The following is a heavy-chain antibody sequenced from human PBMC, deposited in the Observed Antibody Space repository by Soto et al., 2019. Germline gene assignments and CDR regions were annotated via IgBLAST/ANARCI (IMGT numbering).Heavy chain of an antibody. CDR3: ASGLGSSRS. D-gene: IGHD3-10*01. CDR2: ISSSGSTI. V-gene: IGHV3-48*02. J-gene: IGHJ1*01. CDR1: GFTFSSYT. Sequence: PGGSLRLSCVASGFTFSSYTMNWVRQTPGRRLEWVAYISSSGSTIYYAESVKGRFTVSRDNAKSSLYLQMDGLRDEDTAVYYCASGLGSSRSWGQGSRVTVS.